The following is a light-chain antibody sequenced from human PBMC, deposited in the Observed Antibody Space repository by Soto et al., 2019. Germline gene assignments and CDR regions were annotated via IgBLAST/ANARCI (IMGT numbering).Light chain of an antibody. J-gene: IGKJ5*01. Sequence: AIQLTQSPSSLSASVGDRVTITCRASQGISSALAWYQQKPGKAPKLLIYDASSLESGVPSRFSGSGSVTDFTLTISSLQPEDFATYYCQQFNSYPPLFGQGTRLEIK. V-gene: IGKV1-13*02. CDR1: QGISSA. CDR2: DAS. CDR3: QQFNSYPPL.